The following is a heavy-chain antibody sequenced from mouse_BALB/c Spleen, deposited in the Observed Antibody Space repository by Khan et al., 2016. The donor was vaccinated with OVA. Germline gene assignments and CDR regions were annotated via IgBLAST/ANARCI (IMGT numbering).Heavy chain of an antibody. V-gene: IGHV1S134*01. CDR1: GSTFTSYG. J-gene: IGHJ2*01. Sequence: EVQLQESGAELGRPGSSVKLSCKTSGSTFTSYGIKWVKQRPGQDLEWIGYIYPGNGYTEYNEKFQGKAILTSDTSSSTAYMQLRSLTSEDSAMYFCTTAYYRYYFDYWGQGTTLTVSS. D-gene: IGHD2-12*01. CDR2: IYPGNGYT. CDR3: TTAYYRYYFDY.